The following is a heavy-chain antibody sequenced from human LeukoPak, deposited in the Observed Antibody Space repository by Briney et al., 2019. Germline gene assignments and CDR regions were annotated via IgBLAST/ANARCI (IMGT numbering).Heavy chain of an antibody. CDR1: GCSISSSSYY. D-gene: IGHD4/OR15-4a*01. V-gene: IGHV4-39*01. CDR2: IYYSGST. Sequence: SETLSLTCTVSGCSISSSSYYWGWIRQSTEKGLEWIGTIYYSGSTYCNPSLKSRVTISVDTSKNQFSLKLTSVTAADTAVYYCATATSYGGIDYWGQGTLVSVS. CDR3: ATATSYGGIDY. J-gene: IGHJ4*02.